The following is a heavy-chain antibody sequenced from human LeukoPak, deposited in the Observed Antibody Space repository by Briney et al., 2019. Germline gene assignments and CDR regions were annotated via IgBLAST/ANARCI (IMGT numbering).Heavy chain of an antibody. CDR2: IIQDGSEK. J-gene: IGHJ4*02. CDR3: ASSRN. V-gene: IGHV3-7*02. Sequence: GRSLRLSCAASRFILSNYWMSWVRQAPWKGLEWVANIIQDGSEKYYVDSVKGRFTISKDNAKNSLYLQMNSLKDEDTSVYYCASSRNWGQGTLVTVSS. CDR1: RFILSNYW.